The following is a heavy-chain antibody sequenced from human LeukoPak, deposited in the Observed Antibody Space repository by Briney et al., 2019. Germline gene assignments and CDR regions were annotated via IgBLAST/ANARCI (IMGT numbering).Heavy chain of an antibody. V-gene: IGHV4-4*07. CDR3: ARNRQTLPRRWNDAFDI. D-gene: IGHD1-1*01. CDR2: ISTSGST. CDR1: GGSISSYY. J-gene: IGHJ3*02. Sequence: PSETLSLTCTVSGGSISSYYWSWIRQPAGKGLESIGHISTSGSTNYNPSLKSRVTMSVDTSKNQFSLKLSSVTAADTAVYHCARNRQTLPRRWNDAFDIWGQGTMVTVSS.